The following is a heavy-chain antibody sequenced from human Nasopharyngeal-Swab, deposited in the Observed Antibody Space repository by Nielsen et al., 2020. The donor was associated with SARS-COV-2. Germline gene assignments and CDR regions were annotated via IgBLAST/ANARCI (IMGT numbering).Heavy chain of an antibody. V-gene: IGHV4-39*01. Sequence: CQAPGKGLEWFGSIYYSGSTYYNPSLKSRVAISVDTSKNQFSLKLSSVAAADTAVYYCARARSYGSGRNPKGGGNFDYWGQGTRVTVSS. CDR2: IYYSGST. D-gene: IGHD3-10*01. CDR3: ARARSYGSGRNPKGGGNFDY. J-gene: IGHJ4*02.